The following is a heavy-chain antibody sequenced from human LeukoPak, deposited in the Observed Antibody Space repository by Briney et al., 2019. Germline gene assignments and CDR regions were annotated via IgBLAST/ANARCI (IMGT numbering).Heavy chain of an antibody. CDR2: IYYSGST. D-gene: IGHD6-19*01. V-gene: IGHV4-31*03. CDR3: ARDRSFPHGMDV. J-gene: IGHJ6*02. CDR1: GGSISSGGYY. Sequence: NASETLSLTCTVSGGSISSGGYYWSWIRQHPGKGLEWIGYIYYSGSTYYNPSLKSRVTISVDTSKNQFSLKLSSVTAADTAVYYCARDRSFPHGMDVWGQGTTVTVSS.